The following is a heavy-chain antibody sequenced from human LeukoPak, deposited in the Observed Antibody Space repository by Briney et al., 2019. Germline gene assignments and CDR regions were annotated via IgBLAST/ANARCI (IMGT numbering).Heavy chain of an antibody. J-gene: IGHJ4*02. CDR3: ARGITMVRGVINLDY. Sequence: PGGSLRLSCVASGFNFGNFAVTWVRQAPGKGLEWVSYISSTSNTIYYADSVKGRFTISRDNAKNSLYLQMNSLRAEDTAVYYCARGITMVRGVINLDYWGQGTLVTVSS. CDR2: ISSTSNTI. CDR1: GFNFGNFA. D-gene: IGHD3-10*01. V-gene: IGHV3-48*01.